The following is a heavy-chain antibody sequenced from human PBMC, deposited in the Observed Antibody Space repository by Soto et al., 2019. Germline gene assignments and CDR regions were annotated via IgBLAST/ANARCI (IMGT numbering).Heavy chain of an antibody. D-gene: IGHD4-17*01. CDR3: ARDRGYGDQRTLGH. Sequence: EVQLVESGGGLIQPGGSLRLSCAASGFSVSAYYMSWVRQAPGKGLEWVSVIYSGGGTYYADSVKGRITTSRDSSKNTVALQMNSMRGEDTAVYYCARDRGYGDQRTLGHWGQGTLVTVST. V-gene: IGHV3-53*01. CDR2: IYSGGGT. J-gene: IGHJ4*02. CDR1: GFSVSAYY.